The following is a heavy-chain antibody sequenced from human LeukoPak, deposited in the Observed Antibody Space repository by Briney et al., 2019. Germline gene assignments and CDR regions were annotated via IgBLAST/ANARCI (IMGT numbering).Heavy chain of an antibody. Sequence: GASVKVSCKASGGTFSSYAISWVRQAPGQGLEWMGGIIPIFGTANYAQKFQGRVTITADESTSTAYMELSSLRSEDTAVYYCAGWGALYSSSYNWFDPWGQGTLVTVSS. CDR2: IIPIFGTA. D-gene: IGHD6-13*01. CDR1: GGTFSSYA. V-gene: IGHV1-69*13. J-gene: IGHJ5*02. CDR3: AGWGALYSSSYNWFDP.